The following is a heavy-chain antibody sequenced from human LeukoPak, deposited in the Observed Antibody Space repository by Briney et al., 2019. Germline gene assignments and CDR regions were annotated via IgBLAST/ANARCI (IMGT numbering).Heavy chain of an antibody. J-gene: IGHJ6*02. CDR2: ISYDGSNT. Sequence: GGSLRLSCAPSGFTFSSYAMHWVRQAPGKGLEWVAVISYDGSNTYYADSVKGRFTISRDNSKNTLYLQMNSLRAEDTAVYYCARSPAAGYYYGVDVWGQGTTVTVSS. D-gene: IGHD6-13*01. V-gene: IGHV3-30-3*01. CDR1: GFTFSSYA. CDR3: ARSPAAGYYYGVDV.